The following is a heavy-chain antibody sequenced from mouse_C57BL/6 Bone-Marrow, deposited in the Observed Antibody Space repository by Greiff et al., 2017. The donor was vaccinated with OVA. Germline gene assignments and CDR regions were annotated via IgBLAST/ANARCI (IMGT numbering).Heavy chain of an antibody. Sequence: QVQLQQPGAELVRPGSSVKLSCKASGYTFTSYWMGWVKQRPGQGLEWIGNIYPSDSETHYNQKFKDKATLTVDKSSSTAYLQLSSLTSEDSAVYYCARRPRGIYYVSSYSPAWFADWGQGTLVTVSA. CDR1: GYTFTSYW. CDR2: IYPSDSET. D-gene: IGHD1-1*01. V-gene: IGHV1-61*01. CDR3: ARRPRGIYYVSSYSPAWFAD. J-gene: IGHJ3*01.